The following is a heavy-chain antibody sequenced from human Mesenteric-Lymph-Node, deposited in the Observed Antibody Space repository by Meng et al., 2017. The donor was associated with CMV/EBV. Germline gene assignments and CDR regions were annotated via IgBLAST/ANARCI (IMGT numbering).Heavy chain of an antibody. Sequence: GESLKISCAASGFTFSSYSMNWVRQAPGKGLEWVSSISSSSSYIYYADSVKGRFTISRDNAKNSLYLQMNSLRAEDTAVYYCARDFSRNYDFWSGYYTGLMDVWGQGTTVTVSS. CDR2: ISSSSSYI. D-gene: IGHD3-3*01. CDR3: ARDFSRNYDFWSGYYTGLMDV. CDR1: GFTFSSYS. V-gene: IGHV3-21*01. J-gene: IGHJ6*02.